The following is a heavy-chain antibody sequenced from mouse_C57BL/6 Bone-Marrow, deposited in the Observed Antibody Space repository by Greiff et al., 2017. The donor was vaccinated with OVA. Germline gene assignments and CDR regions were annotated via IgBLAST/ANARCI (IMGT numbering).Heavy chain of an antibody. D-gene: IGHD1-1*01. CDR3: ARYPYDGSSYYWYFDV. Sequence: QVQLQQPGTELVKPGASVKLSCKASGYTFTSYWMHWVKQRPGQGLEWIGNINPSNGGTNYNEKFKSKATLTVDKSSSTAYMQLSSLTSEDSAVYYCARYPYDGSSYYWYFDVGGTGTTVTVSS. J-gene: IGHJ1*03. CDR1: GYTFTSYW. V-gene: IGHV1-53*01. CDR2: INPSNGGT.